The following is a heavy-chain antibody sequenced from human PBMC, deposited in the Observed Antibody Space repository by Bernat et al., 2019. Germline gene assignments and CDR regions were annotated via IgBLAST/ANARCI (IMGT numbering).Heavy chain of an antibody. Sequence: EVQLVESGGGLVQPGGSLRLSCAASGFTVSSNYMSWVRQAPGKGLEWVSVIYSGGSTYYADSVKGSFTISRDNSKNTLYLQMNSLRVEDTAVYYCARISSEIYCYYYYGMDVWGQGTTVTVSS. CDR2: IYSGGST. J-gene: IGHJ6*02. D-gene: IGHD6-25*01. CDR1: GFTVSSNY. CDR3: ARISSEIYCYYYYGMDV. V-gene: IGHV3-66*01.